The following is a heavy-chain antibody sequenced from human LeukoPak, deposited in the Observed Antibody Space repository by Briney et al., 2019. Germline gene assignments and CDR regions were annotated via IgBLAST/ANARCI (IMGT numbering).Heavy chain of an antibody. CDR3: VRARGDRSGYYRY. CDR1: GHTFTKYG. V-gene: IGHV1-18*01. Sequence: ASVKVSCKTSGHTFTKYGISWVRQAPGQGPEWMGWISVYDGNTNYAQKLQDRLTLTTDTSTDTAHMELRSLRSDDTAVYYCVRARGDRSGYYRYWGQGTLVTVSS. J-gene: IGHJ4*02. D-gene: IGHD3-22*01. CDR2: ISVYDGNT.